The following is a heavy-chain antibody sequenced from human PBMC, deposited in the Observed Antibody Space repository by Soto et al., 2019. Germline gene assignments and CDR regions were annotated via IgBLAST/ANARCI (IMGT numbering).Heavy chain of an antibody. J-gene: IGHJ4*02. CDR1: GYTLTELS. Sequence: GASVKVSCKVSGYTLTELSMHWVRQAPGKGLEWMGGFDPEDGETIYAQKFQGRVTMTEDTSTDTAYMELSSLRSEDTAVYYCATGPLIVDTAMPPAGYYYDSSGYLDYWGRGTLVTVSS. D-gene: IGHD3-22*01. CDR2: FDPEDGET. CDR3: ATGPLIVDTAMPPAGYYYDSSGYLDY. V-gene: IGHV1-24*01.